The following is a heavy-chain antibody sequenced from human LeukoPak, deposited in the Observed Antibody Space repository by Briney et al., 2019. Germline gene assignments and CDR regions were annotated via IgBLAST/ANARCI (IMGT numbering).Heavy chain of an antibody. Sequence: SETLSLTCAVYGGSFRGYYWSWIRQPPGKGLEWIGEINHSGSTNYNPSLKSRVTISVDTSKNQFSLKLSSVTAADTAVYYCARPLVGGDDAFDIWGQGTMVTVSS. V-gene: IGHV4-34*01. CDR1: GGSFRGYY. CDR3: ARPLVGGDDAFDI. CDR2: INHSGST. D-gene: IGHD1-26*01. J-gene: IGHJ3*02.